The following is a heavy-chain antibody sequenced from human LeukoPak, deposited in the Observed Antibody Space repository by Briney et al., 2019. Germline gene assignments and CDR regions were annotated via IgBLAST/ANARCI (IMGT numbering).Heavy chain of an antibody. CDR1: GGTFSSYA. D-gene: IGHD2-15*01. CDR2: IIPIFGTA. V-gene: IGHV1-69*05. Sequence: SVKVSCKASGGTFSSYAISWVRQAPGQGLEWMGGIIPIFGTANYAQKFQGRVTITTDESTSTAYVELSSLRSEDTAVYYCARGVYSSDSYYYYMDVWGKGTTVTVSS. J-gene: IGHJ6*03. CDR3: ARGVYSSDSYYYYMDV.